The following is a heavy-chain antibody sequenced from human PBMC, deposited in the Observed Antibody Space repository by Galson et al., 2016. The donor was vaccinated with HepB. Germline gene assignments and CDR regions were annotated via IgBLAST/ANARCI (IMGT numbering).Heavy chain of an antibody. CDR3: ARALWFGELLFSFAWFDP. D-gene: IGHD3-10*01. J-gene: IGHJ5*02. CDR2: INGGNGNT. CDR1: GYTFSTYD. V-gene: IGHV1-3*01. Sequence: SVKVSCKASGYTFSTYDMHWVRQAPGQRLEWMGWINGGNGNTKYSQKFQGRVTITRDTSGSTAYMELSRLRSEDTAVYYCARALWFGELLFSFAWFDPWGQGTLVTVSS.